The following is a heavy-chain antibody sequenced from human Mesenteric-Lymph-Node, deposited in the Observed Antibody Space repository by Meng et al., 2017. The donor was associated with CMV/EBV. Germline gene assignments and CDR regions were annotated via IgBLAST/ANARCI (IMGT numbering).Heavy chain of an antibody. CDR1: GFMFSSYG. V-gene: IGHV3-30*02. J-gene: IGHJ5*02. CDR3: ASHFFGEVIIEVGWLDP. D-gene: IGHD3-3*01. Sequence: GESLKISCAASGFMFSSYGMHWVRQAPGKGLEWVAFIRYDGSNKYYVDSVRGRFTISRDNSKNTVYLQMKSLRAEDTAVYYCASHFFGEVIIEVGWLDPWGQGTVVTVSS. CDR2: IRYDGSNK.